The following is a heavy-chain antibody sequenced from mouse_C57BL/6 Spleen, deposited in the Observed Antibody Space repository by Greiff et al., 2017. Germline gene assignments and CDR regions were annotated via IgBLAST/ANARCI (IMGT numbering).Heavy chain of an antibody. D-gene: IGHD2-5*01. CDR1: GFTFSSYT. Sequence: EVKLVESGGGLVKPGGSLKLSCAASGFTFSSYTMSWVRQTPEKRLEWVATISGGGGNTYYPDSVKGRFTISRDNAKNTLYLQMSSLRSEDTALYYCASLYSNSFAYWGQGTLVTVSA. CDR2: ISGGGGNT. J-gene: IGHJ3*01. CDR3: ASLYSNSFAY. V-gene: IGHV5-9*01.